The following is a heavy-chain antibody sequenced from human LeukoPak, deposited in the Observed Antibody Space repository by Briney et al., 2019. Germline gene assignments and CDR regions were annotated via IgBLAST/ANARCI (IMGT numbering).Heavy chain of an antibody. J-gene: IGHJ4*02. CDR3: ARDRWGYSYGGD. Sequence: GGSLTLSCAPSGFTFRSYWMSLVRQAPGTGLEWVANIKEDGRQKYYVGSVKGRFTISRDNAKNELYLQMNSLRAEDTALYYCARDRWGYSYGGDWGQGTLVTVSS. V-gene: IGHV3-7*01. CDR2: IKEDGRQK. D-gene: IGHD5-18*01. CDR1: GFTFRSYW.